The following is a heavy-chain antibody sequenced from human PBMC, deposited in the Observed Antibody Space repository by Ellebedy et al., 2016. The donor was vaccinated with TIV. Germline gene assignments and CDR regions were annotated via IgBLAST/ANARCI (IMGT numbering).Heavy chain of an antibody. V-gene: IGHV3-66*04. Sequence: GESLKISCAASGFTVSANFMNWVRQPPGKGLEWVSIIYTSGDTYYADSVKGRFTVSRDNSKNTLYLQMNSLRAEDTALYYCASQYPYADYPHRTDYWGQGTLVTVSS. CDR1: GFTVSANF. J-gene: IGHJ4*02. CDR3: ASQYPYADYPHRTDY. D-gene: IGHD4-17*01. CDR2: IYTSGDT.